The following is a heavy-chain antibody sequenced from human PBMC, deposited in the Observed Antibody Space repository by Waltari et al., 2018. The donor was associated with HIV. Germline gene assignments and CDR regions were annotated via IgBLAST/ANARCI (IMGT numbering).Heavy chain of an antibody. CDR1: GFSLNTNEMC. J-gene: IGHJ3*02. V-gene: IGHV2-70*01. CDR2: IDWDDDK. CDR3: ARTTTDYMVFDI. Sequence: QVTLRESGPALVKPTQTLPLTCTFSGFSLNTNEMCVSWIRQPPGKALEWLALIDWDDDKYYSTSLKTRLTISKDTSKNQVVLTMTNMDPVDTATYYCARTTTDYMVFDIWGQGTVVTVSS. D-gene: IGHD1-1*01.